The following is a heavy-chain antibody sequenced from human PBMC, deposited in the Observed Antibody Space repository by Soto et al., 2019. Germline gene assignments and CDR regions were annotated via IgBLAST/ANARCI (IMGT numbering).Heavy chain of an antibody. CDR3: ARGGIRLWLPHYYGMDF. D-gene: IGHD5-18*01. J-gene: IGHJ6*02. CDR2: IYYSGST. V-gene: IGHV4-31*03. CDR1: GVSISSGGYY. Sequence: SETLSLTCTVSGVSISSGGYYWSWIRQHPGKGLEWIGYIYYSGSTYSNPSLNSRVTISVDTSKNQFSLKLSSVTAADTVVYYCARGGIRLWLPHYYGMDFWGQGTTVTVSS.